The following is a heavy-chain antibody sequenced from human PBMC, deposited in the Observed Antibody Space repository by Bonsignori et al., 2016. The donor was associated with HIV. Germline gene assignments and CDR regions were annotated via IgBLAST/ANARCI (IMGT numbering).Heavy chain of an antibody. V-gene: IGHV3-64*01. CDR3: ARGRTGRYYYYYYMDV. J-gene: IGHJ6*03. CDR1: GFTFSSYA. CDR2: ISSNGGST. D-gene: IGHD7-27*01. Sequence: GGSLRLSCAASGFTFSSYAMHWVRQAPGKGLEYVSAISSNGGSTYYANSVKGRFTISRDNSKNTLYLQMGSLRAEDMAVYYCARGRTGRYYYYYYMDVWGKGTTVTVSS.